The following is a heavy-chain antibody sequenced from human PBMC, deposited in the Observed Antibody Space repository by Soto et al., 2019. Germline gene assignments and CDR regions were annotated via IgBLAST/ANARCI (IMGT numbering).Heavy chain of an antibody. V-gene: IGHV3-74*01. CDR3: TRANGPAAIGHFHYGMDV. CDR1: GFSFRSYW. J-gene: IGHJ6*04. D-gene: IGHD2-2*02. Sequence: GSLRLSCVASGFSFRSYWMHWVRQAPGKRLVWVSRVNSDGSGTSYADSVEGRLTISRDNAKNTLYLQMNSLRAEDTAVYYCTRANGPAAIGHFHYGMDVWGEATTVTVSS. CDR2: VNSDGSGT.